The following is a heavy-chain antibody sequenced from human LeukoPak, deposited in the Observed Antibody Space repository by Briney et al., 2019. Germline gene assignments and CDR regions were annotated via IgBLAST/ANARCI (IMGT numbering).Heavy chain of an antibody. Sequence: SETLSLTCGVSGYSISSGYYWGWIRQPPGKGLEWIGSIFHSGTTNYNPSLESRVTISVDTSKNQVSLKVNSVTASDTAVYYCARPPGYSSAWGGDWFDPWGQGTLVIVSS. CDR1: GYSISSGYY. CDR2: IFHSGTT. CDR3: ARPPGYSSAWGGDWFDP. J-gene: IGHJ5*02. V-gene: IGHV4-38-2*01. D-gene: IGHD6-19*01.